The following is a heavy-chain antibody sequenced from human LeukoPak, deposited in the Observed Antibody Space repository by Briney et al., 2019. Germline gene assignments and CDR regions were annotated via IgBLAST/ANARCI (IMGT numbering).Heavy chain of an antibody. CDR2: IYSGGST. V-gene: IGHV3-66*01. Sequence: GGSLRLSCAAPGFTVSSNYMSWVRQAPGKGLEWVSVIYSGGSTYYADSVKGRFTISRDNSKNTLYLQMNSLRAEDTAVYYCARITPAYYYGMGVWGQGTTVTVSS. CDR1: GFTVSSNY. CDR3: ARITPAYYYGMGV. J-gene: IGHJ6*02. D-gene: IGHD1-14*01.